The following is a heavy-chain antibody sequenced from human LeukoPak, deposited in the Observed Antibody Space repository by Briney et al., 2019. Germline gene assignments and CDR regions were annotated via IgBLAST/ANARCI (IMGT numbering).Heavy chain of an antibody. CDR1: GFTFSNYG. CDR3: ARGDPHDY. V-gene: IGHV3-33*01. CDR2: IWHDGGNK. Sequence: GGSLRLSCAASGFTFSNYGMPWVRQAPGKGLEWVAIIWHDGGNKYYADSVKGRFTMSRDNSKNTLLLQMNSLTAEDTAVYYCARGDPHDYWGQGTLVSVSS. J-gene: IGHJ4*02. D-gene: IGHD2-21*01.